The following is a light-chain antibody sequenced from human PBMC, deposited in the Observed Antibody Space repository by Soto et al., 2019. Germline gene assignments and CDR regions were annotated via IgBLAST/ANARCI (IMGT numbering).Light chain of an antibody. CDR3: QQYGRSPPP. Sequence: EIVLTQSPGTLSLSPGERATLSCRASQSVSSSYLAWYQQKPGQAPRLLIYGASSRATGIPDRFSGSGSGTEFTLTISRMEPEDFAVYYCQQYGRSPPPFGQGTRLEIK. J-gene: IGKJ5*01. CDR1: QSVSSSY. CDR2: GAS. V-gene: IGKV3-20*01.